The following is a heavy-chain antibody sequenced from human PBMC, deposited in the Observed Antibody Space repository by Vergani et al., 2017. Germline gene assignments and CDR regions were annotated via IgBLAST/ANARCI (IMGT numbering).Heavy chain of an antibody. V-gene: IGHV3-9*02. CDR1: GFTSAGYV. J-gene: IGHJ5*02. Sequence: EVQLEESGGGLVLPGRSLRLSCVASGFTSAGYVMHWVRQAPGKGLEWVSGISWNSNSIGYADSVKGRFTISGDNAKNSLYLQMNSLRAEDTALYYCAKDLGTSSGGGWFDPWGQGTLVTVSS. D-gene: IGHD6-6*01. CDR2: ISWNSNSI. CDR3: AKDLGTSSGGGWFDP.